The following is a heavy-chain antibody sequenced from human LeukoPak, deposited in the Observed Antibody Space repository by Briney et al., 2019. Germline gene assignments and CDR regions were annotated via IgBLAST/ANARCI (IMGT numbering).Heavy chain of an antibody. Sequence: GGSLRLSCAASGFTVSSNYMSWVRQAPGKGLEWVSVIYSGGSTYYADSVKGRFTISRDNSKNTLYLQMNSLRAEDTAVYYCASDIVVVPAALTDYWGQGTLVTVSS. J-gene: IGHJ4*02. V-gene: IGHV3-66*02. CDR1: GFTVSSNY. CDR2: IYSGGST. CDR3: ASDIVVVPAALTDY. D-gene: IGHD2-2*01.